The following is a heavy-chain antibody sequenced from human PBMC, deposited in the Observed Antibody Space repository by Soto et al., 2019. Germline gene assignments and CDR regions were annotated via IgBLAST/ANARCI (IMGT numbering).Heavy chain of an antibody. D-gene: IGHD4-17*01. CDR3: ARGSDFGFYFDY. Sequence: ASVKVSCKASGYTFTGYYMHWLRQAPGQGLEWMGWINPNSGGTNYAQKFQGRVTMTRDTSISTAYMDLSRLRSDDTAVYYCARGSDFGFYFDYWGQGTLVTVSS. CDR1: GYTFTGYY. V-gene: IGHV1-2*02. J-gene: IGHJ4*02. CDR2: INPNSGGT.